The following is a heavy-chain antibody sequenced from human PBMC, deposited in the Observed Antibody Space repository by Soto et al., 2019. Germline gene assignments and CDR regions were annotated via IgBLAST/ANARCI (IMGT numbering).Heavy chain of an antibody. D-gene: IGHD3-9*01. V-gene: IGHV4-34*01. CDR1: GGSFSGYY. Sequence: PSETLSLTCAVYGGSFSGYYWSWIRQPPGKGLEWIGEINHSGSTNYNPSLKSRVTISVDTSKNQFSLKLSSVTAADTAVYYCARGKKDILTGYYMRIGYYFDYWGQGTLVTVS. CDR3: ARGKKDILTGYYMRIGYYFDY. J-gene: IGHJ4*02. CDR2: INHSGST.